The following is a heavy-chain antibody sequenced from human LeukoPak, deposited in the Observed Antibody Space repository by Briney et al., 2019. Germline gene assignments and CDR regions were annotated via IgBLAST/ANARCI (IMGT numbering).Heavy chain of an antibody. CDR3: ARRVFGSSHFDY. CDR1: GGSISSYY. V-gene: IGHV4-59*08. J-gene: IGHJ4*02. CDR2: FYSCGTT. D-gene: IGHD3-3*01. Sequence: PSETLSLTCTVSGGSISSYYWSWLRQPRGKGLEGLGFFYSCGTTNYHPSLKSPVTISLDPSKNQFSLKLSSVTAADTAVYYCARRVFGSSHFDYWGQGTLVTVSS.